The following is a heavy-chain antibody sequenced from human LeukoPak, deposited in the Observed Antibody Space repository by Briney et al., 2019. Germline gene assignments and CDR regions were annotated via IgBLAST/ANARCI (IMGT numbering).Heavy chain of an antibody. CDR3: ARGLSGYASSLGY. V-gene: IGHV3-74*01. CDR1: GFTFSSYW. CDR2: INSDGSST. Sequence: GGPMRLSCAASGFTFSSYWMHWVRQAPGKGLVWVSRINSDGSSTSYADSVRGRFSISRDNAKNTLYLQMNSLRAEDTAVYYCARGLSGYASSLGYWGQGTLVTVSA. J-gene: IGHJ4*02. D-gene: IGHD6-6*01.